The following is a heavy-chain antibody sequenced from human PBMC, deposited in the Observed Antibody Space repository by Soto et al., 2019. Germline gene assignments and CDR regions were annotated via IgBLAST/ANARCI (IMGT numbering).Heavy chain of an antibody. V-gene: IGHV3-74*01. CDR1: GFTFNDYW. CDR2: IESDGSST. Sequence: EVQLVESGGGLVQPGGSLRLSCEASGFTFNDYWMHWVRQVPGKGLVWVSRIESDGSSTSYADSVKGRFTISRDNAKNTLYLQMNSLSDDDSAVYYCARGGPYNYGARGSRLADFWGQGTLVTVSS. J-gene: IGHJ4*02. D-gene: IGHD5-18*01. CDR3: ARGGPYNYGARGSRLADF.